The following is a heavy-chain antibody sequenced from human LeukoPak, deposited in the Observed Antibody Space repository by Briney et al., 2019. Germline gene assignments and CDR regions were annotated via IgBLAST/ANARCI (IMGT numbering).Heavy chain of an antibody. V-gene: IGHV3-23*01. D-gene: IGHD6-13*01. CDR2: ISAGGGST. Sequence: PGRSLRLSCAASGFTLSIYGMHWVRQAPGKGLFWVSGISAGGGSTYYADSVKGRFTISRDNSRNTLYLQMNSLRAEDTAVYYCAKDAAGPEYWGQGTLVTVSS. J-gene: IGHJ4*02. CDR3: AKDAAGPEY. CDR1: GFTLSIYG.